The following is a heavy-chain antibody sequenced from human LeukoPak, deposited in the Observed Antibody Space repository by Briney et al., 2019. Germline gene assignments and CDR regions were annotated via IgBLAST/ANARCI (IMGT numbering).Heavy chain of an antibody. Sequence: GESLKISCKGSGYSFPNFWIGWVRQMPGKGLEWMGIIYPGDSDTRYSPSFQGQATISADKSISTAYLQWNSLKASDTAMYYCARQAYGSGSYSAHWGQGTLVTVSS. CDR1: GYSFPNFW. CDR3: ARQAYGSGSYSAH. CDR2: IYPGDSDT. D-gene: IGHD3-10*01. J-gene: IGHJ4*02. V-gene: IGHV5-51*01.